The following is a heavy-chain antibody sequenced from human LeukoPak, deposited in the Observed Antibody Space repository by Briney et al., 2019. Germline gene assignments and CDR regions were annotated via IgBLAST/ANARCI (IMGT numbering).Heavy chain of an antibody. V-gene: IGHV1-18*01. CDR2: ISAYNGNT. J-gene: IGHJ4*02. D-gene: IGHD3-16*01. Sequence: ASVKVSCKASGYTFTSYGISWVRQAPGQGLEWMGWISAYNGNTNYAQKLQGRVTMTTDTSTSTAYMELRSLRSDDTAVYYCARDWYYDYVYGSDCWGQGTLVTVSS. CDR1: GYTFTSYG. CDR3: ARDWYYDYVYGSDC.